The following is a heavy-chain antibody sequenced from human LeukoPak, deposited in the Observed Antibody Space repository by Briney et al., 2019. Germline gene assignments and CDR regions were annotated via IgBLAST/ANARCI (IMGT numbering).Heavy chain of an antibody. Sequence: PGGSLRLSCAASGFTFSSYEMNWVRQAPGKGLEWVSYISSSGSTIYYADSVKGRFTISRDNAKNSLYLQMNSLRAEDTAVYYCARMDEIYFDYWGQGTLVTVSS. CDR2: ISSSGSTI. D-gene: IGHD2-2*03. CDR1: GFTFSSYE. CDR3: ARMDEIYFDY. V-gene: IGHV3-48*03. J-gene: IGHJ4*02.